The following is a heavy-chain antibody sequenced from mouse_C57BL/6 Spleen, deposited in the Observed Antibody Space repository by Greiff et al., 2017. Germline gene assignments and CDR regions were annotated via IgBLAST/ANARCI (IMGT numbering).Heavy chain of an antibody. Sequence: QVQLQQPGAELVKPGASVKLSCKASGYTFTSYWMHWVKQRPGQGLEWIGMIHPNSGSTNYNEKFKSKATLTVDKSSSTAYMQLSSLTSEDSAVYYSARRTYYGSSYWYFDVWGTGTTVTVSS. CDR2: IHPNSGST. J-gene: IGHJ1*03. CDR1: GYTFTSYW. CDR3: ARRTYYGSSYWYFDV. V-gene: IGHV1-64*01. D-gene: IGHD1-1*01.